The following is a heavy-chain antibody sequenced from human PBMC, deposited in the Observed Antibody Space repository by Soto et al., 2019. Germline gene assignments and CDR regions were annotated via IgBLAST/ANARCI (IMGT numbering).Heavy chain of an antibody. Sequence: EVQLVESGGGLVQPGGSLRLSCAASGLIFSDYHMDWVRQAPGKGLEWVGRIRRKANSYTTEYAASVKGRFTISRDDSKNSLYLQKNSLKSKDTAVYYCAMLGGWSGGSSGMDVWGQGTTVTVSS. D-gene: IGHD6-19*01. CDR2: IRRKANSYTT. CDR1: GLIFSDYH. J-gene: IGHJ6*02. V-gene: IGHV3-72*01. CDR3: AMLGGWSGGSSGMDV.